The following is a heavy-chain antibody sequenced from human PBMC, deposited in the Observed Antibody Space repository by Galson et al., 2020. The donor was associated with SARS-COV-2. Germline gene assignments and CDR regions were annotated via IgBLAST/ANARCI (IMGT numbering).Heavy chain of an antibody. Sequence: GGSLRLSCVASGFPVSTNYMTWVRQAPGKGLEWVAVIYNGGRTYYAESLQGRFIISRDNTKNTLFLEMNSLRADDTAVYYCAREAGNDYVLWGQGTLVTVSS. J-gene: IGHJ4*02. CDR1: GFPVSTNY. V-gene: IGHV3-53*01. CDR3: AREAGNDYVL. CDR2: IYNGGRT. D-gene: IGHD4-17*01.